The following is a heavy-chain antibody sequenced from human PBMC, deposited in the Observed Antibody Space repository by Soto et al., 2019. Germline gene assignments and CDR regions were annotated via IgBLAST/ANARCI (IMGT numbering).Heavy chain of an antibody. Sequence: GGSLRLSCAASGFTFSSYAMSWVRQAPGKGLEWVSAISGSGGSTYYADSVKGRFTISRDNSKNTLYLQMNSLRAEDTAVYYCAKGNIVLMVYAHYVYWGQGTLVTVSS. D-gene: IGHD2-8*01. CDR3: AKGNIVLMVYAHYVY. J-gene: IGHJ4*02. CDR1: GFTFSSYA. V-gene: IGHV3-23*01. CDR2: ISGSGGST.